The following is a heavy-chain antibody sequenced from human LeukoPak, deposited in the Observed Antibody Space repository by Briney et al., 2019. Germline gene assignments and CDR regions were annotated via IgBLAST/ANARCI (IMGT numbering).Heavy chain of an antibody. CDR2: INHSGST. V-gene: IGHV4-34*01. J-gene: IGHJ4*02. CDR1: GGSFSGYY. CDR3: ARARARLWFNY. Sequence: PSETLSLTCAVYGGSFSGYYWSWIRQPPGKGLEWIGEINHSGSTNYNPSLKSRVTISVDTSKNQFSLKLSSVTAADTAVYYCARARARLWFNYWGQGTLVTVSS. D-gene: IGHD3-10*01.